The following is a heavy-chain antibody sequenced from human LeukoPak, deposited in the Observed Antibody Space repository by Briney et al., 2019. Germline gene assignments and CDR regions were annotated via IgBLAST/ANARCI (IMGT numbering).Heavy chain of an antibody. Sequence: AASVKVSCKASGGTFSSYAISWVLQAPGQGLEWMGGIIPIFGTANYAQKFQGRVTITTDESTSTAYMELSSLRSEDTAVYYCASGYGSGSYKLGYYYYYMDVWGKGTTVTVSS. V-gene: IGHV1-69*05. CDR1: GGTFSSYA. CDR2: IIPIFGTA. CDR3: ASGYGSGSYKLGYYYYYMDV. J-gene: IGHJ6*03. D-gene: IGHD3-10*01.